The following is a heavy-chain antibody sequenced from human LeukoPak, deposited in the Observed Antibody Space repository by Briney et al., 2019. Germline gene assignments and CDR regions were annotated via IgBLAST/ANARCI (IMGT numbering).Heavy chain of an antibody. D-gene: IGHD3-3*01. V-gene: IGHV1-69*06. J-gene: IGHJ4*02. CDR3: ARGQYYDFWSGYYYYFDY. CDR2: IIPIFGTA. Sequence: ASVKVSCKASGGTFSSYAISWVRQAPGQGLEWMGGIIPIFGTANYAQKFQGRVTITADKSTSTAYMELSSLRSEDTAMYYCARGQYYDFWSGYYYYFDYWGQGTLVTVSS. CDR1: GGTFSSYA.